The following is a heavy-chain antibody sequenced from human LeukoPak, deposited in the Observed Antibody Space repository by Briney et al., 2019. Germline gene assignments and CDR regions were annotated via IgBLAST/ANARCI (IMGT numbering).Heavy chain of an antibody. CDR2: ISAYNGNT. D-gene: IGHD3-22*01. Sequence: ASVKVSCKASGYTFTSYGISWVRQAPGQGLEWMGWISAYNGNTNYAQKLQGRVTMTTGTSTSTAYMELRSLRSDDTAVYYCASHSEYYYDTSRNNWFDPWGQGTLVTVSS. V-gene: IGHV1-18*01. CDR3: ASHSEYYYDTSRNNWFDP. J-gene: IGHJ5*02. CDR1: GYTFTSYG.